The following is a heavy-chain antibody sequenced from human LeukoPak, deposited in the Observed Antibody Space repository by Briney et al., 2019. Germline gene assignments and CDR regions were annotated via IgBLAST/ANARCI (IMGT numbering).Heavy chain of an antibody. V-gene: IGHV3-21*01. CDR2: ISGGSTYI. Sequence: PGGSLRLSCAASGFTFDDYGMTWVRQAPGKGLEWISSISGGSTYIYYADSVRGRFTISRDNAKNSVYLQMNSLRGEDTAVYYCARDDVTTNGGVIADSRLFDIWGQGTMVTVSS. CDR3: ARDDVTTNGGVIADSRLFDI. J-gene: IGHJ3*02. CDR1: GFTFDDYG. D-gene: IGHD2-8*02.